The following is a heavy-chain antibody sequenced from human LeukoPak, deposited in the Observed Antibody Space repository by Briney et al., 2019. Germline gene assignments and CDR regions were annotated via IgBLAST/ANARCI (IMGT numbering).Heavy chain of an antibody. CDR1: GGSISSGDYY. V-gene: IGHV4-30-4*01. D-gene: IGHD6-19*01. CDR3: ARQYSSGWYSVYAFDI. CDR2: IYYSGST. Sequence: SETLSLTCTVSGGSISSGDYYWSWIRQPPGKGLEWIGYIYYSGSTYYNPSLKSRVTISVDTSKNQFSLKLSSVTAADTAVNYCARQYSSGWYSVYAFDIWGQGTMVTVSS. J-gene: IGHJ3*02.